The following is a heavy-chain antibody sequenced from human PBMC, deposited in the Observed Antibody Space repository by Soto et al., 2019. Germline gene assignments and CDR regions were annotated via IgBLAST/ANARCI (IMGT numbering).Heavy chain of an antibody. CDR3: ARLLGYCSSTSCAPAPYAFDI. J-gene: IGHJ3*02. CDR2: IIPILGIA. CDR1: GGTFSSYT. D-gene: IGHD2-2*01. Sequence: SVKVSCKASGGTFSSYTISWVRQAPGQGLEWMGRIIPILGIANYAQKFQGRVTITADKSTSTAYMELSSLRSEDTAVYYCARLLGYCSSTSCAPAPYAFDIWGQGTMVTVSS. V-gene: IGHV1-69*02.